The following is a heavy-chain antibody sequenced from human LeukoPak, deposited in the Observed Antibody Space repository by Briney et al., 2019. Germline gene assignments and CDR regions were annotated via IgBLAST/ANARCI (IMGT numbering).Heavy chain of an antibody. V-gene: IGHV1-18*01. D-gene: IGHD3-3*01. Sequence: ASVKVSCEASGYTFTSYGISWVRQAPGQGLEWMGWISVYIGNTNYAQKLQSRVTITTATSTSTASMELSSLRSEDTAVYYCAREWGGFYDFWSGYTRTPNWFEPWGQGTLVTVSS. J-gene: IGHJ5*02. CDR3: AREWGGFYDFWSGYTRTPNWFEP. CDR1: GYTFTSYG. CDR2: ISVYIGNT.